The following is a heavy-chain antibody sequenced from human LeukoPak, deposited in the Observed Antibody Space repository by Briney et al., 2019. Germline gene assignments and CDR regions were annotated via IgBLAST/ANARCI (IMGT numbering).Heavy chain of an antibody. D-gene: IGHD3-22*01. CDR3: ARGTQNYYDSSGYYYISDY. J-gene: IGHJ4*02. CDR2: MSPNSGNT. V-gene: IGHV1-8*01. Sequence: ASVKVSCKASGYTFTSYDINWVRQAPGQGLEWMGWMSPNSGNTGYAQKFQGRVTMTRNTSISTAYMELSSLRSEDTAVYYCARGTQNYYDSSGYYYISDYWGQGTLVTVSS. CDR1: GYTFTSYD.